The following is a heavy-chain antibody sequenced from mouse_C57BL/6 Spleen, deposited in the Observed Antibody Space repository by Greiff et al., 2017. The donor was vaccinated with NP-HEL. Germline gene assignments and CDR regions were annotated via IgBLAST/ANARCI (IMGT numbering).Heavy chain of an antibody. V-gene: IGHV1-7*01. CDR3: AANWDDWDFDV. D-gene: IGHD4-1*01. CDR1: GYTFTSYW. Sequence: VQLQQSGAELAKPGASVKLSCKASGYTFTSYWMHWVKQRPGQGLEWIGYINPSSGYTKYNQKFKDKATLTADKSSSTAYMQLSSLTYEDSAVYYCAANWDDWDFDVWGTGTTVTVSS. CDR2: INPSSGYT. J-gene: IGHJ1*03.